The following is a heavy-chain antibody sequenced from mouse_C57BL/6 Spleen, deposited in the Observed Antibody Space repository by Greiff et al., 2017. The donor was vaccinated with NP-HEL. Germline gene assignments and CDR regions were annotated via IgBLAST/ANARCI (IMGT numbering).Heavy chain of an antibody. CDR2: INPNNGGT. D-gene: IGHD2-3*01. J-gene: IGHJ2*01. CDR1: GYTFTDYN. V-gene: IGHV1-18*01. Sequence: VQLQQSGPELVKPGASVKIPCKASGYTFTDYNMDWVKQSHGKSLEWIGDINPNNGGTIYNQKFKGKATLTVDKSSSTAYMELRSLTSEDTAVYYCARHSYDGYYYWGKGTTLTVSS. CDR3: ARHSYDGYYY.